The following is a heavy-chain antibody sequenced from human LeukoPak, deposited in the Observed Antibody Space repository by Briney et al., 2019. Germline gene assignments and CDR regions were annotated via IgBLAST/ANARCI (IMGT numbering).Heavy chain of an antibody. CDR2: IKSKIDGGTI. J-gene: IGHJ4*02. CDR3: TTRRQDGC. Sequence: GGSLRLSCVASGFTFSDAWMSWVRQAPGKGLEWVGRIKSKIDGGTIDYGALVKGRFAISRDDSRNTLYLQMNSLKTEDTAVYYCTTRRQDGCWGQGTLVTVS. CDR1: GFTFSDAW. D-gene: IGHD6-25*01. V-gene: IGHV3-15*01.